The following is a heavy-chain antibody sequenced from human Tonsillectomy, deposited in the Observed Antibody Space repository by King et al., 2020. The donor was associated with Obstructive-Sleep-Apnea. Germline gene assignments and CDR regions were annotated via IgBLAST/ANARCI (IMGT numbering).Heavy chain of an antibody. J-gene: IGHJ6*02. CDR1: GFTFRSYA. D-gene: IGHD2-2*01. CDR3: AKVSRDGGIGEVPTAKEYYYYYYDLDG. Sequence: VQLVESGGGLVQPGGSLRLSCAVSGFTFRSYAMNWVRQAPGKGLEWVSTLSGSDGSTYYADSVKGRFTISRDNSKNTLYLQMNSLRVEDTAENYCAKVSRDGGIGEVPTAKEYYYYYYDLDGWGQGTTVTGSS. CDR2: LSGSDGST. V-gene: IGHV3-23*04.